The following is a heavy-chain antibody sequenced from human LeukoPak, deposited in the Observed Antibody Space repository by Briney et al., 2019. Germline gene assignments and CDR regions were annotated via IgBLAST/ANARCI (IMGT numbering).Heavy chain of an antibody. CDR1: GFTFSNYR. V-gene: IGHV3-21*01. J-gene: IGHJ4*02. CDR3: ARDRGSYPVDF. CDR2: ISSSSTYI. D-gene: IGHD3-16*02. Sequence: PGGSLRLSCAASGFTFSNYRMNWVRQAPGKGLEWVSLISSSSTYIYYADSVKGRFTISRDNAKNSLYLQMNSLRADDTAVYYCARDRGSYPVDFWGQGTLVTVSS.